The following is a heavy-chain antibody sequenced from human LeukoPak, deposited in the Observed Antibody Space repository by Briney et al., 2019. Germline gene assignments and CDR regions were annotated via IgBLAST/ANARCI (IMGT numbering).Heavy chain of an antibody. D-gene: IGHD3-10*01. J-gene: IGHJ4*02. V-gene: IGHV3-30*02. CDR1: GFTFSSYG. CDR3: AGDPGDY. Sequence: GGSLRLSCAASGFTFSSYGMHWVRQAPGKGLEWVAFIRYDGSTKYYAGSVKGRFTISRDNSKNTLYLQMNSLRAEDTAVYYCAGDPGDYWGQGTLVTVSS. CDR2: IRYDGSTK.